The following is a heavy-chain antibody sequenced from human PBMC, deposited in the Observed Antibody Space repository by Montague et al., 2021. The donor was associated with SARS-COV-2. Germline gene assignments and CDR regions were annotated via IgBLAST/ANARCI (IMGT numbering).Heavy chain of an antibody. Sequence: SETLSLTCTVSGASISTGPFYWSWIRQPPGKGLEYIGSFYYAGGTQYNPSLKSRVTISVDTSNDQFSLKMNSVTAADTAVYFCARLYGSSFDYWGQGILVTVSS. J-gene: IGHJ4*02. D-gene: IGHD4-17*01. CDR3: ARLYGSSFDY. CDR1: GASISTGPFY. CDR2: FYYAGGT. V-gene: IGHV4-39*01.